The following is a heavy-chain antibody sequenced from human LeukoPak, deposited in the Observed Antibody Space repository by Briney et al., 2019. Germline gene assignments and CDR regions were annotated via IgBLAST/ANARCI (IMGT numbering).Heavy chain of an antibody. Sequence: GGSLRLSCAASGFTFSSYAMHWVRQAPGKGLEWVAVTSYDGSNKYYADSVKGRFTISRDNSKNTLYLQMNSLRAEDTAVYYCASDYGDYVPYYGMDVWGQGTTVTVSS. CDR2: TSYDGSNK. V-gene: IGHV3-30*04. CDR3: ASDYGDYVPYYGMDV. D-gene: IGHD4-17*01. CDR1: GFTFSSYA. J-gene: IGHJ6*02.